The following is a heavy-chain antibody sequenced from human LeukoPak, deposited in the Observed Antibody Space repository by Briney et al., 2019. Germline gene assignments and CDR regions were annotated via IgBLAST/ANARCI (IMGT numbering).Heavy chain of an antibody. V-gene: IGHV3-23*01. Sequence: GGSLRLSCAASGFTFSSYAMSWVRQAPGKGLEWVSATSGSGGSTYYADSVKGRFTISRDNSKNTLYLQMNSLRAEDTAVYYCARETGDSSSWSDGFDIWGQGTMVTVSS. CDR1: GFTFSSYA. CDR3: ARETGDSSSWSDGFDI. D-gene: IGHD6-13*01. J-gene: IGHJ3*02. CDR2: TSGSGGST.